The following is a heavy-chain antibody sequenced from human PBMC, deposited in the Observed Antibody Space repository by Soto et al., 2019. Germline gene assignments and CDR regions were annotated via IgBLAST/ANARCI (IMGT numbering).Heavy chain of an antibody. CDR3: ASRGGSYSGALDI. D-gene: IGHD1-26*01. Sequence: EVPLVESGGGLVQPGGSLRLSCAASGFTFSSNWMNWVRQAPGKGLVWVSRINSDGSSTSYADSVKGRFTISRDNAKNTLYLQVNSLRAEDTAVYYCASRGGSYSGALDIWGQGTMVTVSS. CDR2: INSDGSST. CDR1: GFTFSSNW. V-gene: IGHV3-74*01. J-gene: IGHJ3*02.